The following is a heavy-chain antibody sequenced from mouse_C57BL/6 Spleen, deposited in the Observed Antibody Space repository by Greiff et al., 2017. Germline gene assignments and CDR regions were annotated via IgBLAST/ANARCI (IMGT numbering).Heavy chain of an antibody. Sequence: VQLQQSGAELVKPGASVKLSCKASGYTFTEYTIHWVKQRSGQGLEWIGWFYPGSGSIKYNEKFKDKATLTADKSSSTVYLDLSRLTSEDSAVYFCARHEQRDPYYGNYFYAMDYWGQGTSVTVSS. V-gene: IGHV1-62-2*01. CDR2: FYPGSGSI. D-gene: IGHD2-10*01. CDR1: GYTFTEYT. CDR3: ARHEQRDPYYGNYFYAMDY. J-gene: IGHJ4*01.